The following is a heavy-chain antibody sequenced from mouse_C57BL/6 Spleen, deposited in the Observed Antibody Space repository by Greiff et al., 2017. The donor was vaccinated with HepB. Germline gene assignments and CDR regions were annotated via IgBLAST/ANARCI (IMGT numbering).Heavy chain of an antibody. CDR1: GYSITSGYD. CDR3: ARGGYYGSSLDY. J-gene: IGHJ2*01. V-gene: IGHV3-1*01. Sequence: DVKLQESGPGMVKPSQSLSLTCTVTGYSITSGYDWHWIRHFPGNKLEWMGYISYSGSTNYNPSLKSRISITHDTSKNHFFLKLNSVTTEDTATYYCARGGYYGSSLDYWGQGTTLTVSS. D-gene: IGHD1-1*01. CDR2: ISYSGST.